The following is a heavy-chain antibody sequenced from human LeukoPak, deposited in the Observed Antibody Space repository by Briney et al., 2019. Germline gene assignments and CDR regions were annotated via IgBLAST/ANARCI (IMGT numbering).Heavy chain of an antibody. V-gene: IGHV3-48*01. CDR3: GRAGDFWSGYYLVAVGEYNWFDP. J-gene: IGHJ5*02. CDR2: ISSSSSTI. CDR1: GFTFSSYS. Sequence: GGSLRLSCAASGFTFSSYSMNWVRQAPGKGLEWVSYISSSSSTIYYADSVKGRFTISRDNAKNSLYLQMNSLRAEDTAVYYCGRAGDFWSGYYLVAVGEYNWFDPWGQGTLVTVSS. D-gene: IGHD3-3*01.